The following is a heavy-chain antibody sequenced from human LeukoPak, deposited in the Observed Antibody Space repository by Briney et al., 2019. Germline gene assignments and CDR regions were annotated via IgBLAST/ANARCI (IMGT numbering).Heavy chain of an antibody. Sequence: GRSLRLSCAASGFTFSSFGMHWVRQAPGKGLEWVAVISYDGSYKNYADSVKGRFTISRDISKNTLYLQMNSLTAEDTAVYYCAKRLGYYDSSEGYFDYWGQGTLVTVSS. J-gene: IGHJ4*02. D-gene: IGHD3-22*01. CDR2: ISYDGSYK. CDR1: GFTFSSFG. V-gene: IGHV3-30*18. CDR3: AKRLGYYDSSEGYFDY.